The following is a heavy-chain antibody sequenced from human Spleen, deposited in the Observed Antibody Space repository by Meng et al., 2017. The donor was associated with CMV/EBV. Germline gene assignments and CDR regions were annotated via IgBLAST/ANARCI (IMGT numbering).Heavy chain of an antibody. CDR1: GGSISSDGNF. D-gene: IGHD3-10*01. CDR2: IYYIGST. V-gene: IGHV4-31*03. CDR3: ARSYGSGSYYDY. Sequence: LRLSCTVSGGSISSDGNFWNWIHQHPGGGLEWLGCIYYIGSTYYNPSLKSRLTISLDTSKNQFSLKLSSVTAADTAVYYCARSYGSGSYYDYWGQGTLVTVSS. J-gene: IGHJ4*02.